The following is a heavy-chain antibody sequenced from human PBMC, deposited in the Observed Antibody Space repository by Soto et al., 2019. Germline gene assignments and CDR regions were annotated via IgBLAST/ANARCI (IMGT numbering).Heavy chain of an antibody. J-gene: IGHJ3*02. Sequence: GGSLILSCAASGFTFSSYGMHWVRQAPGKGLEWVEVIWYDGSNKYYADSVKGRFTISRDNSKNTLYLQMNSLRAEDTAVYYCAREHHIVRAFDIWGQGTMVTVSS. CDR2: IWYDGSNK. V-gene: IGHV3-33*01. CDR1: GFTFSSYG. D-gene: IGHD5-12*01. CDR3: AREHHIVRAFDI.